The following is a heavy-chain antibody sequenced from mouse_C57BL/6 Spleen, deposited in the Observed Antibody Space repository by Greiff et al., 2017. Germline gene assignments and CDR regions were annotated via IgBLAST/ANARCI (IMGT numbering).Heavy chain of an antibody. CDR2: INPSTGGT. V-gene: IGHV1-42*01. CDR1: GYSFTGYY. CDR3: ARWGY. Sequence: EVQLQQSGPELVKPGASVKISCKASGYSFTGYYMNWVKQSPEKSLEWIGEINPSTGGTTYNQKFKAKATLTVDKSSSTAYMQLKSLTSEDSAVYYCARWGYWGQGTTLTVSS. J-gene: IGHJ2*01.